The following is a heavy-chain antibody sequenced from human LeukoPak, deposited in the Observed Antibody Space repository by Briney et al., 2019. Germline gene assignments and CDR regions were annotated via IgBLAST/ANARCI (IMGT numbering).Heavy chain of an antibody. Sequence: GGSLRLSCAASGFTFSSYAMHWVRQAPGKGLEWVAVISYDGSNKYYADSVKGRFTISRDNSKNTLYLQMNSLRAEDTAVYYCAKAHSGSYPYYFDYWGQGTLVTVSS. CDR1: GFTFSSYA. CDR2: ISYDGSNK. V-gene: IGHV3-30-3*01. D-gene: IGHD1-26*01. J-gene: IGHJ4*02. CDR3: AKAHSGSYPYYFDY.